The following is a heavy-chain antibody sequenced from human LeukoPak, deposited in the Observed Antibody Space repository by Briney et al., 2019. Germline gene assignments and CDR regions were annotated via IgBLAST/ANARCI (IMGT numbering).Heavy chain of an antibody. J-gene: IGHJ3*02. CDR2: IIPIFGTA. Sequence: SVKVSCKASGGTFSSYAISWVRQAPGQGLEWMGGIIPIFGTANYAQKFQGRVTITTDESTSTAYMELSSLRSEDTAVYYCARGDSSWYPDAFDIWGQGTMVTVSS. CDR1: GGTFSSYA. V-gene: IGHV1-69*05. CDR3: ARGDSSWYPDAFDI. D-gene: IGHD6-13*01.